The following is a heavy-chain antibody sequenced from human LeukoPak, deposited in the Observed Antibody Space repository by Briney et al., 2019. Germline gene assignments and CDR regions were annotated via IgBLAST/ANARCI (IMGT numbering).Heavy chain of an antibody. CDR3: AKDFNYSGMDV. J-gene: IGHJ6*01. D-gene: IGHD5-24*01. Sequence: SGGSLRLSCAASGFTFDDYAMHWVRQAPRRGLEWVSGISWNSNNIGYADSVKGRFTISRDDAKNSLYLQMNSLRAEDTALYYCAKDFNYSGMDVWGQGTTVTVSS. CDR1: GFTFDDYA. CDR2: ISWNSNNI. V-gene: IGHV3-9*01.